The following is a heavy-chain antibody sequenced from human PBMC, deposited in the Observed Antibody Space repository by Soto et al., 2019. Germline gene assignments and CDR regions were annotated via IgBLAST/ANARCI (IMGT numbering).Heavy chain of an antibody. CDR2: IYYSGST. V-gene: IGHV4-39*01. D-gene: IGHD4-17*01. CDR1: GGSISSSNYY. CDR3: ARHSADGDPLRDWFDP. J-gene: IGHJ5*02. Sequence: PSETLSLTCTVSGGSISSSNYYWGWIRQPPGKGLEWIGSIYYSGSTYYNPSLKSRVTISVDTSKNQFSLKLSSVTAADTAVYYCARHSADGDPLRDWFDPWGQGTLVTVSS.